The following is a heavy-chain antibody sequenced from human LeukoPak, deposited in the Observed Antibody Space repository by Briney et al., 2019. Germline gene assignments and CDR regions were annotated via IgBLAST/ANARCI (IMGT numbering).Heavy chain of an antibody. V-gene: IGHV3-7*01. Sequence: GGSLRLSCAVSGLPFSSYWMSWGRQAPGKGLEWLANINQDGSEKNYVDSVKGRFTVSRDNAKNSLFLQMNNLRGDDTAVYYCVSGGHMDVWGKGTTVTVSS. CDR2: INQDGSEK. CDR3: VSGGHMDV. J-gene: IGHJ6*03. D-gene: IGHD3-10*01. CDR1: GLPFSSYW.